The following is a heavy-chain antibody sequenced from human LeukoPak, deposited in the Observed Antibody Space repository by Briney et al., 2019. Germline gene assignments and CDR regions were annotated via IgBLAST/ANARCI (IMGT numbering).Heavy chain of an antibody. J-gene: IGHJ4*02. V-gene: IGHV1-18*04. D-gene: IGHD1-26*01. Sequence: ASVKVSCKASGYTFTRYYIRWVRQAPGQGLEWMGWISAYNGNTKYAQKLQGRVTMTTDTSTSTAYMELRSLRSDDTAVYYCARAEWEQAIDYWGQGTLVTVSS. CDR2: ISAYNGNT. CDR1: GYTFTRYY. CDR3: ARAEWEQAIDY.